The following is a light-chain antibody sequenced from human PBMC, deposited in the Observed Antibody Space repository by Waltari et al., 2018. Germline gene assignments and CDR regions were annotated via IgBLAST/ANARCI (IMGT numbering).Light chain of an antibody. V-gene: IGKV4-1*01. J-gene: IGKJ5*01. CDR3: QQYYSTPPIT. CDR1: QSVLYSSNNKNY. Sequence: DIVMTQSPDSLAVSLGERATINCKSSQSVLYSSNNKNYLAWYQQKPGQPPQLLIYWASTRESGVPDRFSGSGSGTDFNLTISSLQAEDVAVYYCQQYYSTPPITFGQGTRLEIK. CDR2: WAS.